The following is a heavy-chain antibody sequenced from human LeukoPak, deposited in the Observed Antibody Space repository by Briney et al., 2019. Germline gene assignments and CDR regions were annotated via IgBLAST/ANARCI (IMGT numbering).Heavy chain of an antibody. Sequence: SVKVSCKASGGTFGSYAISWVRQAPGQGLEWMGGIIPIFGTANYAQKFQGRVTITADESTSTAYMELGSLRSEDTAVYYCARDRSSTSWFDPWGQGTLVTVSS. J-gene: IGHJ5*02. V-gene: IGHV1-69*13. D-gene: IGHD2-2*01. CDR2: IIPIFGTA. CDR3: ARDRSSTSWFDP. CDR1: GGTFGSYA.